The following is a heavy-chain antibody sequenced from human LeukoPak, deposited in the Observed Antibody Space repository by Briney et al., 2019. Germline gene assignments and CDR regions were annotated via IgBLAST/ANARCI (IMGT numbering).Heavy chain of an antibody. V-gene: IGHV3-74*01. D-gene: IGHD2-8*01. Sequence: GGSLRLSCAASGFTFSNSWMHWVPQAPGKGLVWVSRSNPDGSSTTYADPVQGRFTISRDNAKNTLYLQMNSLRAEDTAIYFCARGVNGNSDYWGQGTLVTVSS. J-gene: IGHJ4*02. CDR2: SNPDGSST. CDR1: GFTFSNSW. CDR3: ARGVNGNSDY.